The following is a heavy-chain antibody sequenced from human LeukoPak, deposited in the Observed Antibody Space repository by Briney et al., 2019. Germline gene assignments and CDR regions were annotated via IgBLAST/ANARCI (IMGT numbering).Heavy chain of an antibody. V-gene: IGHV3-30*03. Sequence: GGSLRLSCAASGFSFISYGMHWVRQAPGKGLEWVGVISDDGRSKDYADSVKGRFTISRDNSKDTLYLQMNSLRDEDTAVYYCARVLDYGDGRDYWGQGTLVTVSS. CDR3: ARVLDYGDGRDY. CDR2: ISDDGRSK. J-gene: IGHJ4*02. D-gene: IGHD4-17*01. CDR1: GFSFISYG.